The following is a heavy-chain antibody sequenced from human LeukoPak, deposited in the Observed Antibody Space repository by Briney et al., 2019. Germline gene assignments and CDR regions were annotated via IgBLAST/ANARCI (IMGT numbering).Heavy chain of an antibody. CDR3: AKFGFWVRGDYDFNY. D-gene: IGHD4-17*01. CDR2: ITSSGASA. J-gene: IGHJ4*02. V-gene: IGHV3-23*01. CDR1: GFTFSSYA. Sequence: GGSLRLSCAASGFTFSSYAMTWVRQAPGKGLEWVSGITSSGASAYYAASVKGRFTISRDNSENTLYLQMNSLRAEDTAIYYCAKFGFWVRGDYDFNYWGQGTLVTVSS.